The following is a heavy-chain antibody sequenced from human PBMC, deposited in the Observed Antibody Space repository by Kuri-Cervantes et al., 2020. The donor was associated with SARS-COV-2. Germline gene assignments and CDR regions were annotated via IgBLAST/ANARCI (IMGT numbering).Heavy chain of an antibody. CDR2: IGTAGDP. CDR1: GFTFSSYD. V-gene: IGHV3-13*05. D-gene: IGHD6-19*01. CDR3: ARQRDSSGWNYGMDV. Sequence: GESLKISCAASGFTFSSYDMHWVRQATGKGLEWVSAIGTAGDPYYPGSVKGRFTISRENAKNSLYLQMNSLRAGDTAVYYCARQRDSSGWNYGMDVWGQGTTVTVYS. J-gene: IGHJ6*02.